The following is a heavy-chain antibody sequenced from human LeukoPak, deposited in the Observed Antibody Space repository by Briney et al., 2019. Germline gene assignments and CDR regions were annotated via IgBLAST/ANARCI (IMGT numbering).Heavy chain of an antibody. CDR1: GGSFSGFF. Sequence: PSETLSLTCAVQGGSFSGFFWTWMRQPPGKGPEWIGEINQSRGTNYNPSLKSRVTISVDTSKNQFSLKLSSVTAADTAVYYCARTLDYYDSSGYYRGHFQHWGQGTLVTVSS. D-gene: IGHD3-22*01. V-gene: IGHV4-34*01. CDR3: ARTLDYYDSSGYYRGHFQH. CDR2: INQSRGT. J-gene: IGHJ1*01.